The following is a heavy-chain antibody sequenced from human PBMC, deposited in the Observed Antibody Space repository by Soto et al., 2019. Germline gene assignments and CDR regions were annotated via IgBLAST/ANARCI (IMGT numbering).Heavy chain of an antibody. D-gene: IGHD2-2*01. Sequence: GESLKVSCKGSGYSFTSYWIGWVRQMPGKGLEWMGIIYPGDSDTRYSPSFQGQVTISADKSISTAYLQWSSLKASDTAMYYCARRGGVVVPAATFRSDTYDICGQGTMVTVSS. CDR3: ARRGGVVVPAATFRSDTYDI. J-gene: IGHJ3*02. CDR1: GYSFTSYW. V-gene: IGHV5-51*01. CDR2: IYPGDSDT.